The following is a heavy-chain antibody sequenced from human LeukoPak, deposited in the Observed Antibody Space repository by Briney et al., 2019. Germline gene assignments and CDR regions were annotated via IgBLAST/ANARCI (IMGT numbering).Heavy chain of an antibody. CDR3: ARGYCSSTSCLWFDY. CDR2: ISSNGGST. Sequence: GGSLRLSCAASGFTFSSYAMHWVRQAPGKGLEYVSAISSNGGSTYYANSVKGRFTISRDNTKNTLYLQMGSLRAEDMAVYYCARGYCSSTSCLWFDYWGQGTLVTVSS. V-gene: IGHV3-64*01. CDR1: GFTFSSYA. D-gene: IGHD2-2*01. J-gene: IGHJ4*02.